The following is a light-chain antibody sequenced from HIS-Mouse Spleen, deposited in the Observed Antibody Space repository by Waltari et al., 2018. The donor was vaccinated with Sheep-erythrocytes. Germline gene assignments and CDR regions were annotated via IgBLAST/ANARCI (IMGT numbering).Light chain of an antibody. V-gene: IGLV2-11*01. CDR2: DVS. Sequence: QSALTQPRSVSGSPGQSVTISCTGTSSDVGGYNYVSWYQQHPGKAPKLMIYDVSKRPSGVPDRFSGSKSGNTASLTISGLQAMDEADYYCQAWDSSIYVFGTGTKVTVL. J-gene: IGLJ1*01. CDR1: SSDVGGYNY. CDR3: QAWDSSIYV.